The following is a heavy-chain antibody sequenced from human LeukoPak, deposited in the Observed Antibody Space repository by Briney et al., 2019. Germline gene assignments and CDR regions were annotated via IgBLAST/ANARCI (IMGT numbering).Heavy chain of an antibody. CDR3: AKDRGYSYGDGIVY. CDR2: IKQDGSEK. Sequence: GGSLRLSCAASGFTFSSYWMSWVRQAPGKGLEWVANIKQDGSEKYYVDSVKGRFTISRDNAKNSLYLQMNSLRAEDTAVYYCAKDRGYSYGDGIVYWGQGTLVTVSS. V-gene: IGHV3-7*01. CDR1: GFTFSSYW. J-gene: IGHJ4*02. D-gene: IGHD5-18*01.